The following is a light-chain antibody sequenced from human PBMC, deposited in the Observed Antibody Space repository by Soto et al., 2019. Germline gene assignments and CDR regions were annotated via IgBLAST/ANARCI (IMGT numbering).Light chain of an antibody. CDR2: EVN. CDR1: SSDFGNYNL. V-gene: IGLV2-23*02. CDR3: CSLTRCNTHV. J-gene: IGLJ1*01. Sequence: QSALTQPASVSGSPGQSITISCTGTSSDFGNYNLVSWYQQHPGKVPKLILFEVNKRPSGVSGRFSGSKSGNTASLIISGLPAEDEADYYCCSLTRCNTHVFATGSTVTVL.